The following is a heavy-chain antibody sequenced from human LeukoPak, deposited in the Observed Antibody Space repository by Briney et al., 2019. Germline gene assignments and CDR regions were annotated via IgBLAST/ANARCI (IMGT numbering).Heavy chain of an antibody. CDR1: GFTFSSYG. J-gene: IGHJ4*02. Sequence: GGSLRLSCAASGFTFSSYGMDWVRQAPGKGLEWVAFIRYDGSNKYYADSVKGRFTISRDNSKNTLSLQMSSLRAEDTAVCYCAKDPTSDSSWRITMIVVVSPHFDYWGQGTLVTVSS. CDR3: AKDPTSDSSWRITMIVVVSPHFDY. CDR2: IRYDGSNK. D-gene: IGHD3-22*01. V-gene: IGHV3-30*02.